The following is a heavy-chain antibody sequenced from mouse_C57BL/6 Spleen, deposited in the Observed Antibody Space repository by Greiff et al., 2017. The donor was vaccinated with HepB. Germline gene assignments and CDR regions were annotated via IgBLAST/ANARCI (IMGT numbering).Heavy chain of an antibody. CDR1: GFTFSSYG. CDR3: ARHWDPMDY. D-gene: IGHD4-1*01. V-gene: IGHV5-6*01. J-gene: IGHJ4*01. Sequence: EVHLVESGGDLVKPGGSLKLSCAASGFTFSSYGMSWVRQTPDKRLEWVATISSGGSYTYYPDSVKGRFTISRDNAKNTLYLHMSSLKSEDTAMYYCARHWDPMDYWGQGTSVTVSS. CDR2: ISSGGSYT.